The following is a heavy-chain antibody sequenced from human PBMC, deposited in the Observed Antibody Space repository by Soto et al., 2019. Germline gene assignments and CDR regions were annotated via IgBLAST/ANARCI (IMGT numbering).Heavy chain of an antibody. V-gene: IGHV4-39*01. J-gene: IGHJ4*01. CDR2: IYYSGST. Sequence: SETLSLTCTVSGGSISSSSYYWGWIRQPPGKGLEWIGSIYYSGSTYYNPSLKSRVTISVDTSKNQFSLKLSSVTAADTAVYYCARYAYCGGDCYWTYYFDYWGHGTLVTVSS. D-gene: IGHD2-21*02. CDR3: ARYAYCGGDCYWTYYFDY. CDR1: GGSISSSSYY.